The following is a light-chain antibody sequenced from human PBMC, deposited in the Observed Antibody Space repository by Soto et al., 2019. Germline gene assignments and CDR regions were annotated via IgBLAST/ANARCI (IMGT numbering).Light chain of an antibody. CDR2: TNN. CDR3: ATWDDSMRGVV. Sequence: QSVLTQPPSASGTPGQRVTISCSGSSSNIGVNYVYWYQQLPGTAPKLLIYTNNERPSGVPDRFSGSKSGTSASLAISGLRSEDEADYHCATWDDSMRGVVFGGGTKLTVL. J-gene: IGLJ2*01. V-gene: IGLV1-47*01. CDR1: SSNIGVNY.